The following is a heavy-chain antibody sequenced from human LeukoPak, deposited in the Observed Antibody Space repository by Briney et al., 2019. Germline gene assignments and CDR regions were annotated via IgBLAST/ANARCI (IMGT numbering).Heavy chain of an antibody. CDR2: INQDESEK. D-gene: IGHD4-17*01. CDR1: GFTFSNYW. CDR3: MRGHYGDYA. Sequence: GGSLRLSCAASGFTFSNYWMSWVRQAPGKGLEWVANINQDESEKYYVDLVKGRFTISRDNAKNSLYLEMNSLRAEDTAMYYCMRGHYGDYAWGQGSLVTVSS. V-gene: IGHV3-7*01. J-gene: IGHJ5*02.